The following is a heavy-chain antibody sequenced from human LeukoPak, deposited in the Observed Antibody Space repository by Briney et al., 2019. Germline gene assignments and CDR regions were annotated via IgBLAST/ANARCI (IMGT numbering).Heavy chain of an antibody. CDR3: ARVNYGDYFGRPFDY. CDR2: ISYAGTNK. J-gene: IGHJ4*02. V-gene: IGHV3-30*04. Sequence: GGSLRLSCAASGFTFSSYVMNWVRQAPGKGLEWVAVISYAGTNKYYADSVKGRFTISRDNSKNTLCLQMNSLRAEDTAVYYCARVNYGDYFGRPFDYWGQGTLVTVSS. D-gene: IGHD4-17*01. CDR1: GFTFSSYV.